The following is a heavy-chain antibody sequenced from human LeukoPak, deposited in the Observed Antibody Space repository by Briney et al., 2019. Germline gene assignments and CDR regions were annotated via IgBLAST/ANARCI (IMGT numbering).Heavy chain of an antibody. V-gene: IGHV1-2*02. J-gene: IGHJ6*02. D-gene: IGHD2-15*01. CDR2: INPNSGGT. CDR3: VRESLLYYYYGMDV. Sequence: GASVKVSCKASGYTFTGYYMHWVRQAPGQGLEWMGWINPNSGGTNYAQKFQGRVTMTRDTSISTAYMELSRLRSDDTAVCYCVRESLLYYYYGMDVWGQGTTVTVSS. CDR1: GYTFTGYY.